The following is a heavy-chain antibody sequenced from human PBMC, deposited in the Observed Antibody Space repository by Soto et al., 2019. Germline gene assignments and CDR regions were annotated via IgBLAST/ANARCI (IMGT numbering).Heavy chain of an antibody. J-gene: IGHJ5*02. CDR1: GFSLSTSGMC. CDR2: IDWDDDK. V-gene: IGHV2-70*01. CDR3: ARIPSWGDGESGWFDP. Sequence: SGPTLVNPTQTLTLTCTFSGFSLSTSGMCVSWIRQPPGKALEWLALIDWDDDKYYSTSLKTRLTISKDTSKNQVVLTMTNMDPVDTATYYCARIPSWGDGESGWFDPWGQGXLVTVSS. D-gene: IGHD2-21*01.